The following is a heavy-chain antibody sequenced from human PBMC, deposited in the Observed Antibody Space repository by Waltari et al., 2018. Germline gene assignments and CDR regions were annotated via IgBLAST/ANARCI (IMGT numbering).Heavy chain of an antibody. V-gene: IGHV1-2*06. D-gene: IGHD3-10*01. CDR3: VRGSGGYSWFDP. J-gene: IGHJ5*02. CDR1: GYIFCYYH. Sequence: QVQLVQSGAEAKKPGASVKVSCKASGYIFCYYHIPGVRQAPGRGLEWVGRFNPDSGGTNYAQKFQGRVTMTTDTSITTAYMELSRLTSDDTALYYCVRGSGGYSWFDPWGQGTLLTVSS. CDR2: FNPDSGGT.